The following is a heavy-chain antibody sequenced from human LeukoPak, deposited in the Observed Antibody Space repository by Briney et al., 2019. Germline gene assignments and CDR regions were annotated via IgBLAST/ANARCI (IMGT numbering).Heavy chain of an antibody. CDR2: INHSGST. CDR3: ASAKGWLGAYYYYYGMDV. CDR1: GGSFSGYY. V-gene: IGHV4-34*01. J-gene: IGHJ6*02. D-gene: IGHD3-10*01. Sequence: SETLSLTCAVYGGSFSGYYWSWIRQPPGKGLEWIGEINHSGSTNYNPSLKSRVTISVDTSKNQFPLKLSSVTAADTAVYYCASAKGWLGAYYYYYGMDVWGQGTTVTVSS.